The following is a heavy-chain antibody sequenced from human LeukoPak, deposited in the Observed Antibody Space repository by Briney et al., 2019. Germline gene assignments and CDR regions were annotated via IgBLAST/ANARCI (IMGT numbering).Heavy chain of an antibody. Sequence: KPSETLSLTCAVYGGSFSGYYWSWIRQPPGKGLEWIGEINHSGSTYYNPSLKSRVTISVDTSKNQFSLKLSSVTAADTAVYYCARNVVVVAATYYYYYMDVWGKGTTVTISS. CDR2: INHSGST. CDR3: ARNVVVVAATYYYYYMDV. J-gene: IGHJ6*03. D-gene: IGHD2-15*01. V-gene: IGHV4-34*01. CDR1: GGSFSGYY.